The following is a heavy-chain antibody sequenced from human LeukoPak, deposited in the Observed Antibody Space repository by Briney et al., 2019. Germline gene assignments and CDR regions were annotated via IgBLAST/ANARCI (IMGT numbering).Heavy chain of an antibody. CDR1: GGSIRPFY. Sequence: PSETLSLTCTVSGGSIRPFYWSWIRQPAGKGLEWIGRTYVSGSLSYNPSLKSRVTISVDKSKNQLSLKLKSVTAADTAVYYCAKEVDIVASHGTGFDPWGQGILVSVSS. CDR2: TYVSGSL. D-gene: IGHD5-12*01. J-gene: IGHJ5*02. CDR3: AKEVDIVASHGTGFDP. V-gene: IGHV4-4*07.